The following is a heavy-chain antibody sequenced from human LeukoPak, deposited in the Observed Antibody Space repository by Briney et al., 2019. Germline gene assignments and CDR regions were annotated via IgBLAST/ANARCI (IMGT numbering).Heavy chain of an antibody. J-gene: IGHJ5*02. CDR2: MHPNSGNT. D-gene: IGHD3-9*01. CDR1: GYTFSSYD. V-gene: IGHV1-8*01. Sequence: GASVNVSCKASGYTFSSYDINWVRQATGQGLEWMGWMHPNSGNTGYAQKFQGRVTMTRNTSISTAYMELSSLRSEDTAVYYCARGLLVRYFDWYGVNWFDPWGQGTLVTVSS. CDR3: ARGLLVRYFDWYGVNWFDP.